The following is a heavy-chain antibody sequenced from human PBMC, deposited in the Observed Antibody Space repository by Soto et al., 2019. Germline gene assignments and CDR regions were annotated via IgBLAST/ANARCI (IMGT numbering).Heavy chain of an antibody. V-gene: IGHV3-74*01. Sequence: GGSLRLSCAASGFTFSSYWMHWVRQAPGKGLVWVSRINSDGSSTSYADSVKGRFTISRDNAKNTLYLQMNSLRAEDTAVYYCARGLRPPKYYYGMDVWGQGTTVTVSS. CDR3: ARGLRPPKYYYGMDV. J-gene: IGHJ6*02. CDR2: INSDGSST. CDR1: GFTFSSYW.